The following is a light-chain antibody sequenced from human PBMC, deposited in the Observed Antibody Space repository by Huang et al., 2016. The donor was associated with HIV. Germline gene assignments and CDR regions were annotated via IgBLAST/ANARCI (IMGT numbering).Light chain of an antibody. J-gene: IGKJ4*01. CDR3: QQYNNWPVT. Sequence: EKVMAQSPGTLSVSPGERATLSCRASDSVSTNVAWYQQRPCQAPRLLIYGASTRATGIPARFSGSGSGTEFALTISSMQSEDFAVYYCQQYNNWPVTFGGGTKVEIK. CDR1: DSVSTN. V-gene: IGKV3-15*01. CDR2: GAS.